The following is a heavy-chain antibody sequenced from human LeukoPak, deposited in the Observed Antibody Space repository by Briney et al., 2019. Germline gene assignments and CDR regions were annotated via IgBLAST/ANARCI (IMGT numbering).Heavy chain of an antibody. CDR1: GGSISSGGYY. CDR2: IYYSGST. V-gene: IGHV4-31*03. Sequence: SQTLSLTCTVSGGSISSGGYYWSWLRQHPGKGLEWIGYIYYSGSTNYNPSLKSRVTISVDTSKNQFSLKLSSVTAADTAVYYCARVPATLSGSYSGLWWFDPWGQGTLVTVSS. D-gene: IGHD1-26*01. CDR3: ARVPATLSGSYSGLWWFDP. J-gene: IGHJ5*02.